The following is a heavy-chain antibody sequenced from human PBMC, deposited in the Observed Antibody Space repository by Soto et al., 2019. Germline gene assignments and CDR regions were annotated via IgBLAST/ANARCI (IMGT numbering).Heavy chain of an antibody. J-gene: IGHJ5*02. D-gene: IGHD2-15*01. CDR2: ISSSSSSTI. CDR3: AREGGRLNWFDP. V-gene: IGHV3-48*02. Sequence: GGSLRLSCAASGFTVSNIYMSWVRQAPGKGLEWVSYISSSSSSTIYYADSVKGRFTISRDNAKNSLYLQMNSLRDEDTAVYYCAREGGRLNWFDPWGQGTLVTVSS. CDR1: GFTVSNIY.